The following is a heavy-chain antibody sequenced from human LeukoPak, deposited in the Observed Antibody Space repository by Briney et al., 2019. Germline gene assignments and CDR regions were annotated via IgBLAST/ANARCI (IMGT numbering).Heavy chain of an antibody. CDR2: VSAYNGKT. CDR3: ARGGTFYPSIDY. Sequence: VSVKVSCKASGYTFTTSYINWVRQAPGQGLEWMGWVSAYNGKTSYAQRFQGRVTMTTDSSTSTAYMDLASLRSDDTAVYYCARGGTFYPSIDYWGQGTLVTVSS. D-gene: IGHD1-26*01. CDR1: GYTFTTSY. J-gene: IGHJ4*02. V-gene: IGHV1-18*01.